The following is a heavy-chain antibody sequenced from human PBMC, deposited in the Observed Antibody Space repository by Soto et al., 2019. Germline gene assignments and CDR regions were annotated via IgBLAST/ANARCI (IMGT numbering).Heavy chain of an antibody. CDR2: INPSGGST. V-gene: IGHV1-46*01. D-gene: IGHD3-3*01. CDR1: GYTFTSYY. J-gene: IGHJ6*02. Sequence: RASVKVSCKASGYTFTSYYMHWVRQAPGQGLEWMGIINPSGGSTSYAQKFQGRVTMTRDTSTSTVYMELSSLRSEDTAVYYCAGTYYDFWSGYYPYGMDVWGQGTTVTVSS. CDR3: AGTYYDFWSGYYPYGMDV.